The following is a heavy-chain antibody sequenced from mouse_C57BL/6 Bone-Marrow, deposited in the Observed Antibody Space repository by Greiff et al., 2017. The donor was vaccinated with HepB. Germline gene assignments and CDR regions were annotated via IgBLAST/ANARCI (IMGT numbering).Heavy chain of an antibody. D-gene: IGHD1-1*01. CDR1: GYTFTDYY. CDR3: ARSITTVVAYYFDY. CDR2: INPNNGGT. Sequence: VQLQQSGPELVKPGASVKISCKASGYTFTDYYMNWVKQSHGKSLEWIGDINPNNGGTSYNQKFKGKATLTVDKSSSTAYMALRSLTSEDSAVYYCARSITTVVAYYFDYWGQGTTLTVSS. V-gene: IGHV1-26*01. J-gene: IGHJ2*01.